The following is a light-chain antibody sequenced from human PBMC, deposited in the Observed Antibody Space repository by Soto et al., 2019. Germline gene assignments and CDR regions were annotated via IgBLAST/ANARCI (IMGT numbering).Light chain of an antibody. Sequence: EIVLTQSPGTLSLSPGERGTLSCRASQRFGSSNLAWYQQKPGQAPRLLIYGASTRATGIPARFSGSGSGTEFTLTISSLQSEDFAVYYCQQYNNWPPWTFGQGTKVDIK. CDR2: GAS. V-gene: IGKV3-15*01. J-gene: IGKJ1*01. CDR1: QRFGSSN. CDR3: QQYNNWPPWT.